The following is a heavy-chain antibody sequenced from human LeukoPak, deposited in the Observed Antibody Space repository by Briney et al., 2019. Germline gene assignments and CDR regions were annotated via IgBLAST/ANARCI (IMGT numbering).Heavy chain of an antibody. Sequence: GGSLRLSCAASRFSFSIYSLNWVRQAPGKGLEWLAEISGSSTTIYNTDSVKGRFTISRDNSKNSVYLQMNSLRAEDTAVYYCARGSIPPDYWGQGTLVTVSS. CDR1: RFSFSIYS. D-gene: IGHD2-21*01. J-gene: IGHJ4*02. V-gene: IGHV3-48*04. CDR3: ARGSIPPDY. CDR2: ISGSSTTI.